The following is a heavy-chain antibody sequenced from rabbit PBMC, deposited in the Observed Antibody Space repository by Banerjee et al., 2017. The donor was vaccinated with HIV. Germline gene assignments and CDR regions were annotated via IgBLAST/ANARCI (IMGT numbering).Heavy chain of an antibody. J-gene: IGHJ6*01. CDR2: IDTGDSAFT. D-gene: IGHD8-1*01. CDR1: GVSFTSNYY. Sequence: QSLEESGGDLVKPGASLTLTCTASGVSFTSNYYMCWVRQAPGKGLEWIACIDTGDSAFTYFASWAKGRFTISITSSTTVTLQVTSLTAADTATYFCARDSGTSFSSYGMDLWGPGTLVTVS. CDR3: ARDSGTSFSSYGMDL. V-gene: IGHV1S40*01.